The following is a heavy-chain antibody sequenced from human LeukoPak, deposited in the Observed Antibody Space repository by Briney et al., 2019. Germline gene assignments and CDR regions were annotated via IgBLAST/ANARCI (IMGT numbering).Heavy chain of an antibody. CDR2: ISGSAGSI. D-gene: IGHD1-26*01. V-gene: IGHV3-23*01. CDR1: GFTFSNYI. J-gene: IGHJ4*02. Sequence: PGGSLRLSCSASGFTFSNYIMSWVRQAPGKGLDWVSAISGSAGSISYADSVRGRFTISRDNSKNTLYLQVNSLRAEDTAVYYCAKGGKWDVTPFDYWGQGTLVTVSS. CDR3: AKGGKWDVTPFDY.